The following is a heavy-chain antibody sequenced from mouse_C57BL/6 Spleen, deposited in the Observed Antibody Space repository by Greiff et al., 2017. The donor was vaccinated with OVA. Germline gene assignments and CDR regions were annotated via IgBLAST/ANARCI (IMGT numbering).Heavy chain of an antibody. D-gene: IGHD2-3*01. CDR2: IYPGDGDT. Sequence: QVQLQQSGPELVKPGASVKISCKASGYAFSSSWMNWVKQRPGKGLEWIGRIYPGDGDTNYNGKFKGKATLTADKSSSTAYMQLSSLTSEDSAVYFCARRGYDGYSAWFAYWGQGTLVTVSA. J-gene: IGHJ3*01. CDR3: ARRGYDGYSAWFAY. V-gene: IGHV1-82*01. CDR1: GYAFSSSW.